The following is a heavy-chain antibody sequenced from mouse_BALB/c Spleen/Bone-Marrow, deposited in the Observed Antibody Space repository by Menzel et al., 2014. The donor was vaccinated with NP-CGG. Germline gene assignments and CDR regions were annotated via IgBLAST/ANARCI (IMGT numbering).Heavy chain of an antibody. Sequence: VKLMESGPGLVAPSQSLSITCTVSGFSLTSYGVHWVRQPPGRGLGWLGVIWAGGSTNYNSALMSRLSISKDNSKSQVFLKMNSLQTDDTAMYYCARGPLLRLRGYFDYWGQGTTLTVSS. CDR1: GFSLTSYG. V-gene: IGHV2-9*02. CDR3: ARGPLLRLRGYFDY. J-gene: IGHJ2*01. D-gene: IGHD1-2*01. CDR2: IWAGGST.